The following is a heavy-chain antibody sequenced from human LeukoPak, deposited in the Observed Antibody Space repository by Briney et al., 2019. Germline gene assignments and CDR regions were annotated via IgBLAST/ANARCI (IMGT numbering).Heavy chain of an antibody. Sequence: SETLSLTCTTSCGSISSYYWGWIRQPPGKGLEWIGSMYYSGSTYYNASVKSRVTISGDTSKNQFSLKLSSVTAADAAVYYCARGSEMATIYDYWGQRNLVTISS. CDR3: ARGSEMATIYDY. D-gene: IGHD5-24*01. CDR2: MYYSGST. J-gene: IGHJ4*02. CDR1: CGSISSYY. V-gene: IGHV4-39*01.